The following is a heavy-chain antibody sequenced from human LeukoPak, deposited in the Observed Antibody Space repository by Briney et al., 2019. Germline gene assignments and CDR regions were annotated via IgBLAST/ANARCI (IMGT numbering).Heavy chain of an antibody. J-gene: IGHJ5*02. CDR2: ISAYNGNT. CDR1: GYTFTSYG. CDR3: ARDPGRAAYYYDSSGYYP. V-gene: IGHV1-18*01. Sequence: ASVKVSCKASGYTFTSYGISWVRQAPGQGLEWMGWISAYNGNTNYAQKLQGRVTMTTDTSTSTAYMELRSLRSDDTAVYYCARDPGRAAYYYDSSGYYPWGQGTLVTVSS. D-gene: IGHD3-22*01.